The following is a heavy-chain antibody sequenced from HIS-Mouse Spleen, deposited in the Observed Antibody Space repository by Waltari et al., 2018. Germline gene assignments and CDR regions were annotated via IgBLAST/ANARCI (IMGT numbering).Heavy chain of an antibody. CDR2: IYSGGST. CDR3: ARHYYYGSGSYYFDY. CDR1: GFPVSSTY. J-gene: IGHJ4*02. D-gene: IGHD3-10*01. V-gene: IGHV3-53*02. Sequence: EVQLVETGGGLIQPGGSVRLSGAASGFPVSSTYMSWVRQAPGKGLEWVSVIYSGGSTYYADSVKGRFTISRDNSKNTLYLQMNSLRAEDTAVYYCARHYYYGSGSYYFDYWGQGTLVTVSS.